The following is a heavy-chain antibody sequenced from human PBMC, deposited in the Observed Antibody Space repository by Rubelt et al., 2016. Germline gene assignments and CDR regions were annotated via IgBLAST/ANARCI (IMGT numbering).Heavy chain of an antibody. CDR3: ARHESAGSSWACDD. CDR1: GGSISTYY. Sequence: QVQLQESGPGLVKPSETLSLTCAVSGGSISTYYWSWIRQPPGKGLEWIGYIYYSGSANYNPSLKSRVTISVDTSKNQFSLKLTSGSATDTAVDYCARHESAGSSWACDDWGQGTKVTVSS. J-gene: IGHJ4*02. CDR2: IYYSGSA. D-gene: IGHD6-13*01. V-gene: IGHV4-59*08.